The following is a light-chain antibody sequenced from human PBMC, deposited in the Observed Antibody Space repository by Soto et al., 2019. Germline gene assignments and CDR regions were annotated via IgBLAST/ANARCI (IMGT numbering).Light chain of an antibody. Sequence: DIQLTQSPSFLSASVGGRVTVTCLASQGISNYLAWYQQKPRKAPEVLIFGASTLQSGVPSRFSGSGSGTEFTLTISSLQPEDFATYYCQQLMSYPITFGQGTRLEIK. CDR3: QQLMSYPIT. J-gene: IGKJ5*01. CDR2: GAS. V-gene: IGKV1-9*01. CDR1: QGISNY.